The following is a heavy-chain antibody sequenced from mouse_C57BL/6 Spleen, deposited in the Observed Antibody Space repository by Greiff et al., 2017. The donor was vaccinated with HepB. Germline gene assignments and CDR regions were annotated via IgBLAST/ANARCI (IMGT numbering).Heavy chain of an antibody. J-gene: IGHJ3*01. CDR3: ARPSYYGSSLAWFAY. Sequence: EVMLVESGGGLVKPGGSLKLSCAASGFTFSSYTMSWVRQTPEKRLEWVATISGGGGNTYYPDSVKGRFTISRDNAKNTLYLQMSSLRSEDTALYYCARPSYYGSSLAWFAYWGQGTLVTVSA. D-gene: IGHD1-1*01. V-gene: IGHV5-9*01. CDR1: GFTFSSYT. CDR2: ISGGGGNT.